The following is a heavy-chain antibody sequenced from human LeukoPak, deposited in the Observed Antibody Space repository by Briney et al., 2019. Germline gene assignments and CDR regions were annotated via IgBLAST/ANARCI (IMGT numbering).Heavy chain of an antibody. CDR1: GGFIISSSYY. D-gene: IGHD3-3*01. CDR3: SSHGRITIFGVVIISWFDP. J-gene: IGHJ5*02. CDR2: IYYSGST. Sequence: SWALSLTCTVAGGFIISSSYYWRWLRQPPGTGLEGLGSIYYSGSTYYNPSLKSRVTISVDTSKNQFSLKLISVTAADTAMYYCSSHGRITIFGVVIISWFDPWGQGTLVTVSS. V-gene: IGHV4-39*01.